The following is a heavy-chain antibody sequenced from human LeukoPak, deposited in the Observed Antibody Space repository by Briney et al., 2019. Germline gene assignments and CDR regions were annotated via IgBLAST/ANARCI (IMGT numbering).Heavy chain of an antibody. CDR1: GGSISSYY. D-gene: IGHD3-3*02. CDR3: ARGRISASNTGALDI. V-gene: IGHV4-59*01. Sequence: SETLSLTCTVSGGSISSYYWSWIRQPPGKGLEWIGYIYHTESTSYNPSLESRVTISLDRSKSQFSLKLTPVTAADTAVYYCARGRISASNTGALDIWGQGTMGTVSS. J-gene: IGHJ3*02. CDR2: IYHTEST.